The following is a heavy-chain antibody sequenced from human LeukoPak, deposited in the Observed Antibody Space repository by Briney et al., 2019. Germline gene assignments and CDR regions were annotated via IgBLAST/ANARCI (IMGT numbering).Heavy chain of an antibody. Sequence: NPGGSLRLSCAVSGFTFSSYAMGWIRQAPGKVLGWVSYISSIVRTIYYADTVKRRFTISRDNAKNSLYLQMNSLRAEDTAVYYCARDDSGPDSGWYSHYYYGMDVWGQGTTVTVSS. CDR3: ARDDSGPDSGWYSHYYYGMDV. J-gene: IGHJ6*02. D-gene: IGHD6-19*01. V-gene: IGHV3-11*01. CDR2: ISSIVRTI. CDR1: GFTFSSYA.